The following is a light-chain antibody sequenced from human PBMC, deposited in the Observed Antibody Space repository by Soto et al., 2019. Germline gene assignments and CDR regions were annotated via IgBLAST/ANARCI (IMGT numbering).Light chain of an antibody. Sequence: DIQMTQSPSSLSASVGDRVTITCRASQGISNYLAWYQQQPRKVPKLLIYVASTLQSGVPSRYSGSGSGTDFTLTLSSLEPEDVATYYCLKYNSAPGTLGQGTKVEIK. J-gene: IGKJ1*01. CDR2: VAS. CDR1: QGISNY. CDR3: LKYNSAPGT. V-gene: IGKV1-27*01.